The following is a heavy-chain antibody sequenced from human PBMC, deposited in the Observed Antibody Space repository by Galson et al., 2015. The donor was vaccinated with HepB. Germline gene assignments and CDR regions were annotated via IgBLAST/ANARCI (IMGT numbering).Heavy chain of an antibody. Sequence: SVKVSCKASGGTFSSYAISWVRQAPGQGLEWMGGIIPIFGTANYAQKFQGRVTITADESTSTAYMGLSSLRSEDTAVYYCARALGDYGDYELGVQVYWGQGTLVTVSS. D-gene: IGHD4-17*01. J-gene: IGHJ4*02. CDR1: GGTFSSYA. V-gene: IGHV1-69*13. CDR2: IIPIFGTA. CDR3: ARALGDYGDYELGVQVY.